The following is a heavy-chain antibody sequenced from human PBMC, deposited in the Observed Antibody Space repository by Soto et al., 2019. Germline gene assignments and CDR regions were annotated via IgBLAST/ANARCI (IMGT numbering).Heavy chain of an antibody. V-gene: IGHV3-33*01. CDR2: IWYDGSNK. CDR3: APSADYGDDSAFDY. J-gene: IGHJ4*02. D-gene: IGHD4-17*01. Sequence: SLRLSCAASGFTFSSYGMHWVRQAPGKGLEWVAVIWYDGSNKYYADSVKGRFTISRDNSKNTLYLQMNSLRAEDTAVYYCAPSADYGDDSAFDYWGQGTLVTVSS. CDR1: GFTFSSYG.